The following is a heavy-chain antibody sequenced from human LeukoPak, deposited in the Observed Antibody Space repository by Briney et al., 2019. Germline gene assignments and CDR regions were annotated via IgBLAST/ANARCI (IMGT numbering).Heavy chain of an antibody. V-gene: IGHV1-18*01. CDR2: ISAYNGDT. CDR3: ARDHSSSCQSLDY. Sequence: ASVKVSCKASGGTFSSYAISWVRQAPGQGLEWMGGISAYNGDTNYAQKFQGRFTMTTDTSTSTANMELRSLRSDDTAVYYCARDHSSSCQSLDYWGQGTLVTISS. CDR1: GGTFSSYA. J-gene: IGHJ4*02. D-gene: IGHD6-13*01.